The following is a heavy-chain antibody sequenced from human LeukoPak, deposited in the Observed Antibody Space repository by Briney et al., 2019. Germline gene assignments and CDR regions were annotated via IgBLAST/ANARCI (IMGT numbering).Heavy chain of an antibody. CDR3: AKHYMGSYYNRGLDY. V-gene: IGHV4-39*01. Sequence: SETLSLTCTVSRGSISSSSYYWSWIRPPPGKGLEWIGSIYYSGYNYYNPSLKSRVTISVDTSKNHFSLKLSSVTAADTAVYYCAKHYMGSYYNRGLDYWGQGTLVTVSS. CDR2: IYYSGYN. CDR1: RGSISSSSYY. D-gene: IGHD3-10*01. J-gene: IGHJ4*02.